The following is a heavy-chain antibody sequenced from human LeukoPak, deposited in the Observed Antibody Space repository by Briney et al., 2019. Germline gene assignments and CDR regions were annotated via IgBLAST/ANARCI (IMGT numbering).Heavy chain of an antibody. CDR1: GGSINSSSYY. D-gene: IGHD6-19*01. CDR3: ARGQWLLLAFVD. CDR2: IYYREST. V-gene: IGHV4-39*07. J-gene: IGHJ4*02. Sequence: KPSETLSLTCTVSGGSINSSSYYWGWIRQPPGKGLERIGYIYYRESTYYNQSLKSRVTISVDTSKNQFSLNLSSVTAADTAVYYCARGQWLLLAFVDWGQGTLVTVSS.